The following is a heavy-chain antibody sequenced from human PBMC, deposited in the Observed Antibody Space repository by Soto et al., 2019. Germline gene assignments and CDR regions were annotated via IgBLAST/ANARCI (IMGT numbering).Heavy chain of an antibody. J-gene: IGHJ3*02. V-gene: IGHV3-72*01. Sequence: PGGSLRLSCAGSGFTFSDHYMDWVRQAPGKGLEWVGRSRNKAKKYTTEYAASVKDRFTISRDDSKNSLYLQMNSLKTEDTAVYYCARISAAVSNAFHIWGQGTMVTGSS. CDR1: GFTFSDHY. CDR2: SRNKAKKYTT. CDR3: ARISAAVSNAFHI. D-gene: IGHD2-2*01.